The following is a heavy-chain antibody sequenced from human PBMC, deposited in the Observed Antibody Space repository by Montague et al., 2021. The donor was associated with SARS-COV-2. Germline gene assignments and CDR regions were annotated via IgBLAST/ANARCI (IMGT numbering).Heavy chain of an antibody. CDR3: AGTSTYSSGWGINYYYYGMDV. V-gene: IGHV4-59*01. J-gene: IGHJ6*02. CDR2: IYYSGST. CDR1: GGSISSYY. Sequence: SETLSLTCTVSGGSISSYYWSWIRQPPGKGLVWIGYIYYSGSTNYNPSLKSRVTISVDTSKNQFSLKLSSVTAADTAVYYCAGTSTYSSGWGINYYYYGMDVWGQGTTVTVSS. D-gene: IGHD6-19*01.